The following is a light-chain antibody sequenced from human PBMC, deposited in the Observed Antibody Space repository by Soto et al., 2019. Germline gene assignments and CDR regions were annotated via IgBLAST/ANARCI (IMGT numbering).Light chain of an antibody. CDR3: QQSYINPQT. J-gene: IGKJ1*01. V-gene: IGKV1-39*01. CDR2: VPS. Sequence: DIQMTQSPSSLSAPVGDRVTITCRARQSISSYLNWYQQKPGKAPNLLIYVPSNLQDGVPPRFSGSGAGTACTLTISNLQPEDLATYYGQQSYINPQTFGQGTKVELK. CDR1: QSISSY.